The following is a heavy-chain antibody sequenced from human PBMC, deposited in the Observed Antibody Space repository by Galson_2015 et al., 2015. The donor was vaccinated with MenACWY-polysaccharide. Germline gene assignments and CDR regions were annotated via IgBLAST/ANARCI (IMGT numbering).Heavy chain of an antibody. Sequence: PALVKPTQTLTLTCTFSGLSLSTSGVGVGWIRQPPGKAPEWLALVYWDDDKRYSPSLTNRVTVTKDTPKNQVVLSMTNMDPVDTATYFCAHRKLITVFGLVTDVGLYFDYWSQGTLVTVSS. J-gene: IGHJ4*02. V-gene: IGHV2-5*02. CDR2: VYWDDDK. CDR3: AHRKLITVFGLVTDVGLYFDY. CDR1: GLSLSTSGVG. D-gene: IGHD3-3*01.